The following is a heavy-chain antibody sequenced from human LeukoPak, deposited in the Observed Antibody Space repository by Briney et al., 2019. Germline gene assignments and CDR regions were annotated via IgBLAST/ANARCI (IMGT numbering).Heavy chain of an antibody. V-gene: IGHV1-2*02. Sequence: ASVKVSCKASGYTFTGYYMHWVRQAPGQGLEWMGWINPNSGGTNYAQKFQGRVTMTRDTSISTAYMELSRLRSDDTAVYYCAREPPAGYSSSPLRTWGQGTLVTVSS. CDR2: INPNSGGT. J-gene: IGHJ4*02. CDR1: GYTFTGYY. D-gene: IGHD6-13*01. CDR3: AREPPAGYSSSPLRT.